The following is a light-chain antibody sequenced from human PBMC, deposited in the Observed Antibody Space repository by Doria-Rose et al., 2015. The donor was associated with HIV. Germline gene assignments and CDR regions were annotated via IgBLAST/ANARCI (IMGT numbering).Light chain of an antibody. Sequence: TQSPGTLSLSPGERATLSCRASQSFSSTYLAWYQQTPGQAPSLLIYDVSTRATGIPDRFSASGSVTDFTLTINRLEPEDFALYYCYQYGTSCTSGQVTKVEI. CDR2: DVS. J-gene: IGKJ1*01. CDR3: YQYGTSCT. V-gene: IGKV3-20*01. CDR1: QSFSSTY.